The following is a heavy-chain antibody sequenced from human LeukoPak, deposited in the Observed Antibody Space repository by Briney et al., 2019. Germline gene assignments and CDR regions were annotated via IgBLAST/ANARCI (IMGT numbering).Heavy chain of an antibody. Sequence: NPSQTLSLTCTVSGDFISSGHYYWSWIRQPAGKGLEWIGRIYTSGSTNYNPSLKSRVTISVDTSKTQFSLNLRSVTAADTAVYYCARDHYDIMTPEWFDPWGQGTLVTVSS. J-gene: IGHJ5*02. V-gene: IGHV4-61*02. CDR1: GDFISSGHYY. CDR3: ARDHYDIMTPEWFDP. CDR2: IYTSGST. D-gene: IGHD3-9*01.